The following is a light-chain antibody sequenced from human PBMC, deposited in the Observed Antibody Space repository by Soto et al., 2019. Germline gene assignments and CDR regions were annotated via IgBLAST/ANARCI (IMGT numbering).Light chain of an antibody. CDR1: SSDVGAYNY. CDR2: DVS. V-gene: IGLV2-11*01. Sequence: QSALTQPRSVSGSPGQSVTISCTGTSSDVGAYNYVSWYQHHPGKAPKVMIYDVSERPSGVPDRFSGSKSDNKASLTISGLQAEDAADYYCCSYAGSYSWVFGGGTKHTVL. J-gene: IGLJ3*02. CDR3: CSYAGSYSWV.